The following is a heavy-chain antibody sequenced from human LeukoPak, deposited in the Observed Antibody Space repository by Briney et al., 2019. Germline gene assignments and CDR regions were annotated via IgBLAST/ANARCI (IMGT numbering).Heavy chain of an antibody. D-gene: IGHD6-19*01. Sequence: GGSLRLSCAASGFTFSSYGMHWVRQAPGKGLELVAVISYDGSNKYYADSVKGRFTISRDNSKNTLYLQMNSLRAEDTAVYYCASLYSSGRFDYWGQGTLVTVSS. CDR1: GFTFSSYG. CDR2: ISYDGSNK. J-gene: IGHJ4*02. V-gene: IGHV3-30*03. CDR3: ASLYSSGRFDY.